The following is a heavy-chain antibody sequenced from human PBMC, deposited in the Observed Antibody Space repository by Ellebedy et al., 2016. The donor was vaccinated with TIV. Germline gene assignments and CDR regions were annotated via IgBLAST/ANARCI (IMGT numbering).Heavy chain of an antibody. CDR2: IYYIGST. CDR1: GASVDNYY. V-gene: IGHV4-59*02. CDR3: ARGGVAVTPPAIDY. Sequence: ESLKISCTVSGASVDNYYWNWIRQPPGKGLEWIGYIYYIGSTNYNPSLKSRVNISVDTSKNPFSLRLRSVTAADTAVYYCARGGVAVTPPAIDYWGQGTLVTVSS. J-gene: IGHJ4*02. D-gene: IGHD2-15*01.